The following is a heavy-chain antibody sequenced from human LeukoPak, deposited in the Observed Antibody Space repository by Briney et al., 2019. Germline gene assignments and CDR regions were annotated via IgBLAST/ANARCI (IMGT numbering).Heavy chain of an antibody. Sequence: SETLSLACTVSGGSISSHYWSWIRQPPGKGLEWIGYIYYSGSTNYNPSLKSRVTISVDTSKNQFSLKLSSVTAADTAVYYCARANVRDGILDYWGQGTLVTVSS. V-gene: IGHV4-59*11. CDR2: IYYSGST. D-gene: IGHD5-24*01. J-gene: IGHJ4*02. CDR3: ARANVRDGILDY. CDR1: GGSISSHY.